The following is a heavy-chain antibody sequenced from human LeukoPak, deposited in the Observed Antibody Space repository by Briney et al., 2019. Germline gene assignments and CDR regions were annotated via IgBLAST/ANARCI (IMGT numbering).Heavy chain of an antibody. V-gene: IGHV4-39*02. CDR3: ARLDFPHYFDC. D-gene: IGHD2/OR15-2a*01. CDR1: GVSISSSSYF. Sequence: SETLPLTCTVSGVSISSSSYFWVWIRQPPGKGLEWIGSIYYTGSTYYSPSLKSRVTISVDTSKNHFSLKLSSVTAADTAVYYCARLDFPHYFDCWGQGTLVTVSS. CDR2: IYYTGST. J-gene: IGHJ4*02.